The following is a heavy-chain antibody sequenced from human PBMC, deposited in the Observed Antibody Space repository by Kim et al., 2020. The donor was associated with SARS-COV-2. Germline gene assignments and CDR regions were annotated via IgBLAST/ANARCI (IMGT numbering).Heavy chain of an antibody. CDR2: T. J-gene: IGHJ4*02. CDR3: ARDYDSSGYYY. Sequence: TNYSPSFQGRVTISAGKSISTAYLQWSSLKASDTAMYYCARDYDSSGYYYWGQGTLVTVSS. V-gene: IGHV5-10-1*01. D-gene: IGHD3-22*01.